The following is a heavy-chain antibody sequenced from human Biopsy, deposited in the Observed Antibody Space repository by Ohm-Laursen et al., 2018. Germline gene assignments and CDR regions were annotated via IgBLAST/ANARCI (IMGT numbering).Heavy chain of an antibody. Sequence: SLRLSCAASRFTFSTYGMHWVRQAPGKGLEWGAVISFNGSDQRYADSVKGRFTISRDNSKNTLYLQMNSLRAEDTAVFYCVKDRGAAGTDYYYGMDVWGQGTTVTVSS. J-gene: IGHJ6*01. D-gene: IGHD6-13*01. V-gene: IGHV3-30*18. CDR3: VKDRGAAGTDYYYGMDV. CDR1: RFTFSTYG. CDR2: ISFNGSDQ.